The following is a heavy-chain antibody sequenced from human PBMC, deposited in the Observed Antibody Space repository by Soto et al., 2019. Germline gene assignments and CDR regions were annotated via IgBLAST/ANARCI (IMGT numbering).Heavy chain of an antibody. CDR3: ARRRGLVGSFDY. CDR2: IYPGDSDT. J-gene: IGHJ4*02. D-gene: IGHD3-9*01. V-gene: IGHV5-51*01. CDR1: GYSFTTYW. Sequence: LKISCKGSGYSFTTYWLGWVRQVPGKGLEWMGIIYPGDSDTKYSPSFQGQVTISADKSISAAYLQWSSLKASDTAMYFCARRRGLVGSFDYWGRGTLVTVSS.